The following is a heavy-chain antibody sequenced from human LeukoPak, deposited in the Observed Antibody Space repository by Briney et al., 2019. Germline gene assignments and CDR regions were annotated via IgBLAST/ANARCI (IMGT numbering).Heavy chain of an antibody. V-gene: IGHV3-30*02. D-gene: IGHD3-10*01. J-gene: IGHJ4*02. CDR3: AKLHYYGSGSYYNLGYFDY. CDR1: GFTFSSYG. CDR2: IRFDGSNI. Sequence: GGSLRLSCAASGFTFSSYGMHWVRQAPGKGLEWVTFIRFDGSNIYYADSVKGRFTISRDNSKNTLYLQMNSLRAEDTAVYYCAKLHYYGSGSYYNLGYFDYWGQGTLVTVSS.